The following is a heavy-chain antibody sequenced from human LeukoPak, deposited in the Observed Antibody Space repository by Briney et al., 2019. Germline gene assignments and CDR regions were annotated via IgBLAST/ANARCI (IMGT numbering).Heavy chain of an antibody. CDR3: ANFIAAAEDDY. J-gene: IGHJ4*02. Sequence: GGSLRLSCAASGFTFDDYAMHWVRQAPGRGLEWVSAISGSGGSTYYADSVKGRFTISRDNSKNTLYLQMNSLRAEDTAVYYCANFIAAAEDDYWGQGTPVTVSS. V-gene: IGHV3-23*01. CDR2: ISGSGGST. CDR1: GFTFDDYA. D-gene: IGHD6-13*01.